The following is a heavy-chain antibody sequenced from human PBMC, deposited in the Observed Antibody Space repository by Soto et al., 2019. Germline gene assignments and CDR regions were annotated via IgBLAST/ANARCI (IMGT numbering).Heavy chain of an antibody. CDR3: ARSREFDY. CDR2: IFPSGTT. V-gene: IGHV4-30-2*01. Sequence: SETLSLTCGVSGGALIGATYSWNWIRQPPGKGLELIGYIFPSGTTYYNPSLKSRVTISIDVSKNQFSLSLRSLTAADTAVYYCARSREFDYWSQGTLVTVSS. J-gene: IGHJ4*02. CDR1: GGALIGATYS.